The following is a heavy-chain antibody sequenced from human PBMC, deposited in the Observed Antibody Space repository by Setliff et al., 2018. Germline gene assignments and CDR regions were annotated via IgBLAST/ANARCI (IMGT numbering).Heavy chain of an antibody. CDR2: INHRGST. V-gene: IGHV4-34*10. J-gene: IGHJ5*02. CDR1: GDSFSDYY. D-gene: IGHD2-2*01. Sequence: PSETLSLTCAVYGDSFSDYYWSWIRQPPGKGLEWIEEINHRGSTNYSPSLRSRVIMTTDTSSTTAYLDLRSLRSDDTAVYYCERLVRYCTTTSCQRTSGDDLWGQGTLVTVSS. CDR3: ERLVRYCTTTSCQRTSGDDL.